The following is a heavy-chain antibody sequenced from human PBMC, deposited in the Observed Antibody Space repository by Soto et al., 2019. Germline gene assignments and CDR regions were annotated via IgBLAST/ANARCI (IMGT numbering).Heavy chain of an antibody. CDR1: GGSISNRLYY. D-gene: IGHD3-22*01. CDR3: ARLNGGSGYMVWYFDY. J-gene: IGHJ4*02. Sequence: PSETLSLTCTVSGGSISNRLYYWGWIRQSPGKGLEWVGSISYSGSTYYNPSLKSRVTISVDTSKNQFSLKLSSVTAADTAVYYCARLNGGSGYMVWYFDYWGQGTLVTVSS. CDR2: ISYSGST. V-gene: IGHV4-39*01.